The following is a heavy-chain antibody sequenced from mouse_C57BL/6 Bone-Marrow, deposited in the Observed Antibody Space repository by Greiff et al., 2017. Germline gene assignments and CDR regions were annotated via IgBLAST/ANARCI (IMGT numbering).Heavy chain of an antibody. CDR2: INPNYGTT. V-gene: IGHV1-39*01. D-gene: IGHD2-4*01. CDR3: ARGYDYDYAMDY. CDR1: GYSFTDYN. Sequence: VHVKQSGPELVKPGASVKISCKASGYSFTDYNMNWVKQSNGKSLEWIGVINPNYGTTSYNQKFKGKATLTVDQSSSTAYMQLNSLTSEDSAVYYGARGYDYDYAMDYWGQGTAVTVSS. J-gene: IGHJ4*01.